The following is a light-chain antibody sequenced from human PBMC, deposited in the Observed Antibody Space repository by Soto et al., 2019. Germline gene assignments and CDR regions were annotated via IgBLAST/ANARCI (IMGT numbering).Light chain of an antibody. CDR2: GAS. J-gene: IGKJ1*01. CDR3: QQYNYWPSRT. CDR1: QSVTTN. V-gene: IGKV3-15*01. Sequence: VMTQSPATLSVSPGERATLSCRASQSVTTNLAWYQQKPGQAPRLLLYGASTRAANIPARFSGSGSGTEFTLTISRPQSEDFAVYYCQQYNYWPSRTFGQGTKVDIK.